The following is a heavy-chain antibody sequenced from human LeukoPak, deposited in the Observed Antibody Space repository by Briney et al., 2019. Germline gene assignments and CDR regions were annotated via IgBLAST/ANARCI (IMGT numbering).Heavy chain of an antibody. V-gene: IGHV3-23*01. D-gene: IGHD3-3*01. CDR3: ARERMYFDFWSGRFDS. Sequence: GGSLRLSCAASGFTFSSYAMSWVRQAPGKGLEWVSAISGSGGSTYYADSVKGRFTISRDNAKNSLYLQMNSLRAEDTAVYYCARERMYFDFWSGRFDSWGQGTLVTVSS. J-gene: IGHJ4*02. CDR1: GFTFSSYA. CDR2: ISGSGGST.